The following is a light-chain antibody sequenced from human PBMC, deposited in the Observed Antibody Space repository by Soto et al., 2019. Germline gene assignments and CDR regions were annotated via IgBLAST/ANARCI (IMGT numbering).Light chain of an antibody. Sequence: QSVLTQPASVSGSPGQSITISCTGTSSDVGGYNYVSWYQQRPGKAPKLMIYDVSNRPSGVSNRFPGSKSGNTASLTISGLQAEDEDDYYCSSYTSSSLYASGTGTKVPVL. J-gene: IGLJ1*01. CDR2: DVS. CDR1: SSDVGGYNY. CDR3: SSYTSSSLYA. V-gene: IGLV2-14*01.